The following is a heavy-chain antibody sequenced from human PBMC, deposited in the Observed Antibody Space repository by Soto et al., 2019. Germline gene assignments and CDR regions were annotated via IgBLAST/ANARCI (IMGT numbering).Heavy chain of an antibody. CDR2: ISAGSGNT. Sequence: ASVKGSCKASGYTFTSDGISWVRQAPGQGLEWIGWISAGSGNTNYAQKLQGRVTITADASTSTAYMELSSLRSEDTAVYYCEGSYDILTGPDYYYGMDVWGQGTTVTVSS. V-gene: IGHV1-18*01. CDR1: GYTFTSDG. D-gene: IGHD3-9*01. CDR3: EGSYDILTGPDYYYGMDV. J-gene: IGHJ6*02.